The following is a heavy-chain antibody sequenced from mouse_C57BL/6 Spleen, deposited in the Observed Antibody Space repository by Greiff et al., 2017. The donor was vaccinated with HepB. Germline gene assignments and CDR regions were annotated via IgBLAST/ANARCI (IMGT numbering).Heavy chain of an antibody. CDR3: ARRGWDYYGFAY. Sequence: QVQLQQPGAELVRPGSSVKLSCKASGYTFTSYWMDWVKQRPGQGLEWIGNIYPSDSETHYNQKFKDKATLTVDKSSSTAYMQLSSLTSEDSAVYYCARRGWDYYGFAYWGQGTLVTVSA. D-gene: IGHD1-1*01. J-gene: IGHJ3*01. CDR1: GYTFTSYW. V-gene: IGHV1-61*01. CDR2: IYPSDSET.